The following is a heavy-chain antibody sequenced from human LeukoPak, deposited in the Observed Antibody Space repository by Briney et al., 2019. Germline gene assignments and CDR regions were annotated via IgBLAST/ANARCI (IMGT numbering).Heavy chain of an antibody. V-gene: IGHV4-38-2*01. D-gene: IGHD3-22*01. Sequence: SEPLSLTCAVSGYSISSGYYWGWIRQPPGKGLEWIGSIYYSGSTYYNPSLKSRVTISVDTSKNQFSLKLTSVTAADTAVYYCARGTYYYDGAADYWGQGTLVTVSS. CDR2: IYYSGST. J-gene: IGHJ4*02. CDR3: ARGTYYYDGAADY. CDR1: GYSISSGYY.